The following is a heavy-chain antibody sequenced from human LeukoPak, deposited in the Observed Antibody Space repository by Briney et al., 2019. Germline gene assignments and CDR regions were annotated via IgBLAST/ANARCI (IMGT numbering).Heavy chain of an antibody. V-gene: IGHV3-7*04. D-gene: IGHD3-16*01. CDR3: ARGGRAYGD. J-gene: IGHJ4*02. CDR1: GFTSSNYW. Sequence: GGSLRLSCAASGFTSSNYWMSWVRQAPGKGLEWVANIKQDGSEKYYVDSVKGRFTISRDNAKNSLYLQMNSLRADDTAVYYCARGGRAYGDWGQGTLVTVSS. CDR2: IKQDGSEK.